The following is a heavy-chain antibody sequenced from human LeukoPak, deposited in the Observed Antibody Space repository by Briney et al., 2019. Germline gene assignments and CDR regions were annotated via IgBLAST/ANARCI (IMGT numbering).Heavy chain of an antibody. CDR3: AKLYGSGTYNNYFHY. J-gene: IGHJ4*02. D-gene: IGHD3-10*01. CDR2: ISDSGGNT. V-gene: IGHV3-23*01. Sequence: GGSLRLSCAASGFTFANYAMSWVRQAPGKGLKWVSAISDSGGNTYSADSVRGRFTISRDNSRNTLYLQMNTLSPDDTAVYYCAKLYGSGTYNNYFHYWGQGTLVTVSS. CDR1: GFTFANYA.